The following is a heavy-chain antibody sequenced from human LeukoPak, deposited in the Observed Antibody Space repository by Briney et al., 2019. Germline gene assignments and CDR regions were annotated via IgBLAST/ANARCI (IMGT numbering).Heavy chain of an antibody. Sequence: NASETLSLTCTVSGGSISSYYWSWIRQPPGKGLEWIGYIYYSGSTNYNPSLKSRVTISVDTSKNQFSLKLSSVTAADTAVYYCARVDDILTGYLDYWGQGTLVTVSS. D-gene: IGHD3-9*01. CDR1: GGSISSYY. CDR3: ARVDDILTGYLDY. V-gene: IGHV4-59*01. J-gene: IGHJ4*02. CDR2: IYYSGST.